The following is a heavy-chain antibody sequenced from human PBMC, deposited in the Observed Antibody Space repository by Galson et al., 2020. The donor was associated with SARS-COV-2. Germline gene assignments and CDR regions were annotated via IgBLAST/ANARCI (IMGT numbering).Heavy chain of an antibody. CDR2: INWSGART. J-gene: IGHJ3*01. Sequence: EGSLTLSCAASGSTFDDFGMSWVRDVQGPGLERDCGINWSGARTGYADSEKGRFSISRDNAGNSMYLQMNSLRAEDTALYYYTRLRGNDFDNAFGPFDFWCQGTMVTVSS. D-gene: IGHD3-22*01. CDR3: TRLRGNDFDNAFGPFDF. V-gene: IGHV3-20*04. CDR1: GSTFDDFG.